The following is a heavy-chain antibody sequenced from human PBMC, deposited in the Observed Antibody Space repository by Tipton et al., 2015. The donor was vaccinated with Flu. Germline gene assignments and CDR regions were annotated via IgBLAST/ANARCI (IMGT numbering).Heavy chain of an antibody. V-gene: IGHV4-59*08. Sequence: TLSLTCTVSGGSISSYYWSWIRQPPGKGLEWIGYIYYSGSTNYNPSLKSRVTISVDTSKNQFSLNLASVTAADTAVYYCARRSTTAAPHYFDYWGQGIRVTVSS. D-gene: IGHD1-1*01. J-gene: IGHJ4*02. CDR1: GGSISSYY. CDR3: ARRSTTAAPHYFDY. CDR2: IYYSGST.